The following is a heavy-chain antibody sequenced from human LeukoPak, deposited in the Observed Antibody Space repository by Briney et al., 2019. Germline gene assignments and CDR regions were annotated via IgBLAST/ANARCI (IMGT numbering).Heavy chain of an antibody. CDR3: ARVSRYDWFDP. J-gene: IGHJ5*02. D-gene: IGHD3-3*01. V-gene: IGHV1-2*02. CDR2: INPNSGGT. Sequence: ATVKVSCKASGYTFTSYDINWVRQATGQGLEWMGWINPNSGGTNYAQKFQGRVTMTRDTSISTAYMELSRLRSDDTAVYYCARVSRYDWFDPWGQGTLVTVSS. CDR1: GYTFTSYD.